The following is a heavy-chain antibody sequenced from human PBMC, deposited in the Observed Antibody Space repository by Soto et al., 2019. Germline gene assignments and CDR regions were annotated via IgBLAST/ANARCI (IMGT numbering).Heavy chain of an antibody. V-gene: IGHV4-4*07. J-gene: IGHJ3*02. CDR2: IFTSGST. Sequence: PSETLTLTCTGSGFSISCYSWNWVRQAPGKGLEWVGRIFTSGSTNYNPYPKSRLTISINTSKSHFSLMLSTVNAADTAVDYFGDIAQGVSPRAIDGFDIWGQGTVVTVSS. CDR3: GDIAQGVSPRAIDGFDI. CDR1: GFSISCYS. D-gene: IGHD2-15*01.